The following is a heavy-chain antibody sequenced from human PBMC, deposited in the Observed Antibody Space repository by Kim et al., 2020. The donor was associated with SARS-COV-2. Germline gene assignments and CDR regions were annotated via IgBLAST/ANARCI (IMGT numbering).Heavy chain of an antibody. Sequence: GGSLRLSCAASGFTFSSYGMHWVRQAPGKGLEWVAVIWYDGSNKYYADSVKGRFTISRDNSKNTLYLQMNSLRAEDTAVYYCARERGAMIVVVTDYYGMDVWGQGTTVTVFS. CDR3: ARERGAMIVVVTDYYGMDV. CDR1: GFTFSSYG. J-gene: IGHJ6*02. CDR2: IWYDGSNK. V-gene: IGHV3-33*01. D-gene: IGHD3-22*01.